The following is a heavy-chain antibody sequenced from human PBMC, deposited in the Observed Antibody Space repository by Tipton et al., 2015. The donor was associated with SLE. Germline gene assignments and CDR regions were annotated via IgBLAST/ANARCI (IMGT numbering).Heavy chain of an antibody. D-gene: IGHD5-12*01. CDR2: ISAYNGNT. V-gene: IGHV1-18*01. CDR3: ARVTSGYDSLAFDI. J-gene: IGHJ3*02. Sequence: QLVQSGAEVKKPGASVKVSCKASGYTFTNYGISWVRQAPGQGLEWMGWISAYNGNTNYAQKLQGRVTMTTDTSTSTAYMDLRSLRSDDTAVYYCARVTSGYDSLAFDIWGQGTMVTVSS. CDR1: GYTFTNYG.